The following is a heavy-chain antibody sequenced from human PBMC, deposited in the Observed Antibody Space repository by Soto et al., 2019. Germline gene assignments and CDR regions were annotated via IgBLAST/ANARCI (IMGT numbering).Heavy chain of an antibody. CDR3: ARDSSSGWSGDFDF. CDR2: IYSTGNT. V-gene: IGHV3-53*01. D-gene: IGHD6-19*01. J-gene: IGHJ4*02. Sequence: EVQLVESGGGLIQPGGSLRLSCAASGFTVSSNYMSWVRQAPGKGLEWVSVIYSTGNTYYADSVKGRFTISRDNSKNTVHLQMNSLRAEDTAVYYCARDSSSGWSGDFDFWGQGTLVTVSS. CDR1: GFTVSSNY.